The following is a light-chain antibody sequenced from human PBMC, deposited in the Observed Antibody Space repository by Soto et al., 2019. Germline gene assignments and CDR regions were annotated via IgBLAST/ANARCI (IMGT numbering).Light chain of an antibody. CDR2: EVT. CDR3: SSYAGSNDVI. J-gene: IGLJ2*01. CDR1: SSDVGGYNF. Sequence: QSALTQPASVSGSPGQSITISCSGSSSDVGGYNFVSWYQQLPGKAPKLMIYEVTKRPSGVPDRFSGSKSGNTASLTVSGLRAEDEADYYCSSYAGSNDVIFGGGTKVTVL. V-gene: IGLV2-8*01.